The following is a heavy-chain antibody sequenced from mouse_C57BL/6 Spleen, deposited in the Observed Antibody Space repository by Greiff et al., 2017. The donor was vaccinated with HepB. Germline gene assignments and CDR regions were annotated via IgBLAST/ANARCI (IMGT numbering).Heavy chain of an antibody. Sequence: QVQLQQPGAELVRPGSSVKLSCKASGYTFTSYWMHWVKQRPIQGLEWIGNIDPSDSETHYNQKFKDKATLTVDKSSSTAYMQLSSLTSEDSAVYYCARGFSYGNWYFDVWGTGTTVTVSS. CDR1: GYTFTSYW. CDR2: IDPSDSET. J-gene: IGHJ1*03. V-gene: IGHV1-52*01. CDR3: ARGFSYGNWYFDV. D-gene: IGHD2-1*01.